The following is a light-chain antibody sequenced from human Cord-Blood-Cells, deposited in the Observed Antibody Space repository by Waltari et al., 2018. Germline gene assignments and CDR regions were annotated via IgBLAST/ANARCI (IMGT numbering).Light chain of an antibody. CDR1: SSHIGSNY. J-gene: IGLJ3*02. CDR2: RNT. Sequence: QSVLTQPPSASGTPGQRVTISCSGSSSHIGSNYVYWYQQLPGTAPKHRSYRNTRRPSGVPDRFSGSKSGTSASLAISGLRAEDEADYYWAAWDDSLSGRVFGGGTKLTVL. CDR3: AAWDDSLSGRV. V-gene: IGLV1-47*01.